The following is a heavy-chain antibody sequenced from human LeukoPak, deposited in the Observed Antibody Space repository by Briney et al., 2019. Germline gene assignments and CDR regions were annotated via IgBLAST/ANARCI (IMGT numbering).Heavy chain of an antibody. V-gene: IGHV5-51*01. Sequence: GESLKISCKGSGYSFTSYWIGWVRQLPGKGLEWMGITYPGDSDTRYSPYFQGQVTISADKSISTAYLQWSSLKASDTAMYYCARQMSYSDYFDYWGQGTLVTVSS. J-gene: IGHJ4*02. CDR2: TYPGDSDT. D-gene: IGHD1-26*01. CDR3: ARQMSYSDYFDY. CDR1: GYSFTSYW.